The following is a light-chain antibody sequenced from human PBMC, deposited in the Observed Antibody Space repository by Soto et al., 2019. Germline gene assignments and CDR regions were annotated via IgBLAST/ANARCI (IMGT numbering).Light chain of an antibody. CDR3: QQYNTWPPIFT. CDR1: QSVSRN. J-gene: IGKJ3*01. CDR2: GAS. V-gene: IGKV3-15*01. Sequence: EVVMTQSPATLSVSPGERATLSCRASQSVSRNLAWYQQKPGLAPRLLIYGASTRATGVPARFSGSGSGTEFTFTISSLQSEDFAVYYCQQYNTWPPIFTFGPGTKVDIK.